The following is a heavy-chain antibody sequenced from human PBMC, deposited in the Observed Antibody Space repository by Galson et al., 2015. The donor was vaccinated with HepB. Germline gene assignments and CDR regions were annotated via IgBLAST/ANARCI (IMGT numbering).Heavy chain of an antibody. J-gene: IGHJ5*02. D-gene: IGHD2-21*01. CDR3: ATEVRIVVDSPRNWFDP. Sequence: ETLSLTCTVSGGSISSSSYHWGWIRQPPGKGLEWIGSIYYSGSTYYNPSLKSRVTISVDTSKNQFSLKLSSVTAADTAVYYCATEVRIVVDSPRNWFDPWGQGTLVTVSS. V-gene: IGHV4-39*01. CDR1: GGSISSSSYH. CDR2: IYYSGST.